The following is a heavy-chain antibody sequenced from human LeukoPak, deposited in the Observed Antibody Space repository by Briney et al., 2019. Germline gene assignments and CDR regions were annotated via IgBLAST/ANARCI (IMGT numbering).Heavy chain of an antibody. CDR2: ISYDGSNK. J-gene: IGHJ4*02. CDR3: ARGGPRYCSSTSCFFDY. V-gene: IGHV3-30-3*01. CDR1: GFTFSSYA. Sequence: SGGSLRLSCAASGFTFSSYAMHWVRQAPGKGLEWVAVISYDGSNKYYADSVKGRFTISRDNSKNTLYLQMNSLRAEDTAVYYCARGGPRYCSSTSCFFDYWGQGTLVTVSS. D-gene: IGHD2-2*01.